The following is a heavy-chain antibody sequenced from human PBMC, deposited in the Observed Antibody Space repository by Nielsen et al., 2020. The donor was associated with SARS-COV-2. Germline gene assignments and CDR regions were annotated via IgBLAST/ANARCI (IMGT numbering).Heavy chain of an antibody. CDR2: IYSGGST. V-gene: IGHV3-23*03. CDR3: AKDRAGAAYARFDF. Sequence: GESLKISCAVSEFSFEKSAMSWVRQAPGKGLEWVSVIYSGGSTYYADSVKGRFTISRDNSRKTLYLQMNSLRAEDTAVYYCAKDRAGAAYARFDFWGQGTLVTVSS. D-gene: IGHD4-17*01. CDR1: EFSFEKSA. J-gene: IGHJ4*02.